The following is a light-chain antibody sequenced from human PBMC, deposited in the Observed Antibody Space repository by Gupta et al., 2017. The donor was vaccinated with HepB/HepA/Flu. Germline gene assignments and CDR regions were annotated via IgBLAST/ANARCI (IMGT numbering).Light chain of an antibody. CDR2: DVS. CDR3: CSYAGSYTVL. J-gene: IGLJ2*01. CDR1: SSDVGGYNY. V-gene: IGLV2-11*01. Sequence: QSALTQPRSVSGSPGQSVTISCTGTSSDVGGYNYVSWYQQHPGKAPKLMMYDVSNRPSGVPERFSGSKSGNTASLAISGLQAEDEGEYYCCSYAGSYTVLFGGGTKLTVL.